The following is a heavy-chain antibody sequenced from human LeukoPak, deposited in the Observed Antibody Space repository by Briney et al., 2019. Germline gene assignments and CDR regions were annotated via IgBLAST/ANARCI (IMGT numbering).Heavy chain of an antibody. CDR3: TTPNEGNWFDP. CDR1: GFTFSDSA. CDR2: IRDKGYGHAT. V-gene: IGHV3-73*01. Sequence: GGSLRLSCAASGFTFSDSAIHWVRQASGKGLEWVGRIRDKGYGHATAYAASVKGRFTLSRDDSKNTPYLQMNSLKTEDTALYYCTTPNEGNWFDPWGQGTLVTVSS. D-gene: IGHD2-8*01. J-gene: IGHJ5*02.